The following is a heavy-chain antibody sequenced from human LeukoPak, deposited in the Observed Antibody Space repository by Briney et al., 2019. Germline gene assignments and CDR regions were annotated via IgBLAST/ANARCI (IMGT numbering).Heavy chain of an antibody. V-gene: IGHV1-18*01. D-gene: IGHD2-2*01. CDR1: GYTFTSYG. J-gene: IGHJ4*02. CDR2: ISGYNGNT. Sequence: ASVKVSCKASGYTFTSYGVSWVRQAPGQGLEWMGWISGYNGNTNYAQKLQGRVTMTTDTSTSTAYMELRSLRSDHTAVYYCARDLGGVVPTAMYTDYWGQGTLVTVSS. CDR3: ARDLGGVVPTAMYTDY.